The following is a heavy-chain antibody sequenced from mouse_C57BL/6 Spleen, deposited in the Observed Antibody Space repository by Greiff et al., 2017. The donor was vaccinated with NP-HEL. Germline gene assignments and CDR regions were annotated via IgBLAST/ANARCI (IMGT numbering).Heavy chain of an antibody. D-gene: IGHD1-1*01. Sequence: EVNVVESGGGLVKPGGSLKLSCAASGFTFSSYTMSWVRQTPEKRLEWVATISGGGGNTYYPDSVKGRFTISRDNAKNTLYLQMSSLRSEDTALYYCARHATVVGYFDVWGTGTTVTVSS. J-gene: IGHJ1*03. CDR2: ISGGGGNT. V-gene: IGHV5-9*01. CDR3: ARHATVVGYFDV. CDR1: GFTFSSYT.